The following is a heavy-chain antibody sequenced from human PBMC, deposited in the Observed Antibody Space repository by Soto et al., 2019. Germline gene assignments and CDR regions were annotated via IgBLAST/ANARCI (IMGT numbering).Heavy chain of an antibody. CDR1: GFTFSSYS. CDR2: ISSSSSTI. J-gene: IGHJ6*02. Sequence: HPGGSLRLSCAASGFTFSSYSMNWVRQAPGKGLEWVSYISSSSSTIYYADSVKGRFTISRDNAKNSLYLQMNSLRDEDTAVYYCARDLGPEYYYCSGSYFRRSDYYYYYGMDVWGQGTTVTVSS. V-gene: IGHV3-48*02. D-gene: IGHD3-10*01. CDR3: ARDLGPEYYYCSGSYFRRSDYYYYYGMDV.